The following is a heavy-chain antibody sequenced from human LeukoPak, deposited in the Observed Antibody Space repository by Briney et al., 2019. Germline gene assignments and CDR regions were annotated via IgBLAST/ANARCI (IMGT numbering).Heavy chain of an antibody. CDR3: AKDSLVGYCSGGSCYEDY. J-gene: IGHJ4*02. D-gene: IGHD2-15*01. CDR1: GFTFSSYA. CDR2: ISGSGGST. Sequence: GGSLRLPCAASGFTFSSYAMSWVRQAPGKGLEWVSAISGSGGSTYYADSVKGRFTISRDNSKNTLYLQMNSLRAEDTAVYYCAKDSLVGYCSGGSCYEDYWGQGTLVTVSS. V-gene: IGHV3-23*01.